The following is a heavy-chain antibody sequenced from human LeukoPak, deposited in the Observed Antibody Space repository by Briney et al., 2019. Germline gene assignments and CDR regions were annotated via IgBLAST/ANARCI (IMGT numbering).Heavy chain of an antibody. V-gene: IGHV4-4*07. Sequence: PSETLSLTCTVSGGSISSYYWSWIRQPAGKGLEWIGRIYTSGSTNYNPSLKSRVTMSVDTSKNQLSLKLSSVTAADTAVYYCAREAEYYYDSSGYYYYFDYWGQGTLVTVSS. CDR2: IYTSGST. D-gene: IGHD3-22*01. J-gene: IGHJ4*02. CDR1: GGSISSYY. CDR3: AREAEYYYDSSGYYYYFDY.